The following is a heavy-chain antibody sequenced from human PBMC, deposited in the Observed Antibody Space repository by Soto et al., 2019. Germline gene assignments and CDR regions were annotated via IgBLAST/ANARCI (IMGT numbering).Heavy chain of an antibody. J-gene: IGHJ4*02. V-gene: IGHV4-59*01. Sequence: SETLSLTCTVSGGSISSYYWSWIRQPPGKGLEWIGYIYYSGSTNYNPSLKSRVTISVDTSKNQFSLKLSSVTAADTAVYYCARTVVVPAATDYWGQGTLVTVSP. CDR3: ARTVVVPAATDY. CDR1: GGSISSYY. D-gene: IGHD2-2*01. CDR2: IYYSGST.